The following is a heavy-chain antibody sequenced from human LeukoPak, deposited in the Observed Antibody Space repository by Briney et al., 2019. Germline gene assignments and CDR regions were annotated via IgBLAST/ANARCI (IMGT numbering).Heavy chain of an antibody. Sequence: GGSLRLSCAASGFTFNDYYMSWIRQAPGKGLEWLSYINIGGTNTHYADSVKGRFAISRDNAKKSLYLEMNNLRAEDTAVYYCATDGAGFDTWGQGVLVTVSS. CDR1: GFTFNDYY. CDR3: ATDGAGFDT. J-gene: IGHJ5*02. CDR2: INIGGTNT. V-gene: IGHV3-11*01.